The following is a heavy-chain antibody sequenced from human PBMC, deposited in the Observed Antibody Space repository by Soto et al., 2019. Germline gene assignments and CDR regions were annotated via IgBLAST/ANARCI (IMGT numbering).Heavy chain of an antibody. CDR1: GFTFSSYW. D-gene: IGHD1-26*01. J-gene: IGHJ6*02. CDR2: INSDGSST. Sequence: GGSLRLSCAASGFTFSSYWMHWVRQAPGKGMVWVSRINSDGSSTSYADSVKGRFTISRDNAKNTLYLQMNSLRAEDTAVYYCARGLYSAHYYYYGMDVWGQGTTVTVSS. V-gene: IGHV3-74*01. CDR3: ARGLYSAHYYYYGMDV.